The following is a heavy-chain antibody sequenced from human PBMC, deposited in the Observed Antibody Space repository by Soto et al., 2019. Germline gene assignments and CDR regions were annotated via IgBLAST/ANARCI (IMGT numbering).Heavy chain of an antibody. CDR3: ARSGASWYFVS. V-gene: IGHV1-46*02. CDR1: GYTFNTFY. Sequence: QVQLVQSGAEMKKPGASVKVSCEASGYTFNTFYIHWVRQAPGQELEWMGIINPSDDRTIYSQKFQSRVTMTRDTSTSTVYMEVSSLRSEDTAVYYCARSGASWYFVSWGQGTLVTVSS. CDR2: INPSDDRT. J-gene: IGHJ4*02. D-gene: IGHD1-26*01.